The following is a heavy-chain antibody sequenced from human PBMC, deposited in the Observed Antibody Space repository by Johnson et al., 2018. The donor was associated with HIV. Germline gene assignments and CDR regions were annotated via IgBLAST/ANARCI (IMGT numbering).Heavy chain of an antibody. V-gene: IGHV3-33*01. D-gene: IGHD4-23*01. CDR2: IWHDGRDV. CDR1: GFTFSSYG. J-gene: IGHJ3*01. Sequence: QVQLVESGGGVVQPGTSLRLSCAASGFTFSSYGIHWVRQAPGKGLEWVAFIWHDGRDVYYADSVKGRFTISRDNAKNSLYLQMNSLRAEDTALYYFARGLGYVFYGSNSNAFHVWGQGTMVTVSS. CDR3: ARGLGYVFYGSNSNAFHV.